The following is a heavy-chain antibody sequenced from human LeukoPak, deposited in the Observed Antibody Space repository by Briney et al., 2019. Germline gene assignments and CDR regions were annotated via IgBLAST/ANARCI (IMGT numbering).Heavy chain of an antibody. CDR1: GGTFSSYA. CDR2: IIPIFGTA. D-gene: IGHD3-10*01. J-gene: IGHJ6*02. V-gene: IGHV1-69*15. Sequence: ASVKVSCKASGGTFSSYAISWVRQAPGQGLEWMGRIIPIFGTANYAQKFQGRVTITADESTSTAYMELSSLRSEDTAVYYCARAYGSGKPGYYYYGMDVWGQGTTVTVSS. CDR3: ARAYGSGKPGYYYYGMDV.